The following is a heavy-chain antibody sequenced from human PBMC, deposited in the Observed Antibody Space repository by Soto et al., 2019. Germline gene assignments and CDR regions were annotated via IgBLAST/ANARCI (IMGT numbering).Heavy chain of an antibody. Sequence: EVQLVESGGGLVQPGRSLRLSCAASGFTFDDYAMHWVRQAPGKGLEWVSGISWNSGSIGYADSVKGRITISRDNAKNTLYLYMNSLRAEDTGLYYCAKDGYRGSESSDFDYSGQAALVTVTS. CDR3: AKDGYRGSESSDFDY. V-gene: IGHV3-9*01. CDR2: ISWNSGSI. J-gene: IGHJ4*02. D-gene: IGHD3-10*01. CDR1: GFTFDDYA.